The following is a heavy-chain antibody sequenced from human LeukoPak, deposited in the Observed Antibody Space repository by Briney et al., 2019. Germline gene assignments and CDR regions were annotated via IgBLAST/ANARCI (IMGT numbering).Heavy chain of an antibody. D-gene: IGHD6-19*01. J-gene: IGHJ3*02. CDR1: GFTFSSYG. CDR3: AKGAGVHDAFDI. Sequence: AGGSLRLSCAASGFTFSSYGMHWVRQAPGKGLEWVAVIWYDGINKYYTDSVKGRFTISRDNSKNTLYLQMNSLRAEDTAVYFCAKGAGVHDAFDIWGQGTMVTVSS. CDR2: IWYDGINK. V-gene: IGHV3-30*02.